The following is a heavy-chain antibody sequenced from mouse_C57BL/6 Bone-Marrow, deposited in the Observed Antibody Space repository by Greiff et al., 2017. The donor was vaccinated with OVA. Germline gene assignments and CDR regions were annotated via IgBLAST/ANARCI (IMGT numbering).Heavy chain of an antibody. D-gene: IGHD4-1*01. CDR1: GYTFTSYW. CDR2: INPSNGGT. J-gene: IGHJ3*01. Sequence: QVQLKESGTELVKPGASVKLSCKASGYTFTSYWMHWVKQRPGQGLEWIGNINPSNGGTNYNEKFKSKATLTVDKSSSTAYMQLSSLTSEDSAVYYCARGGLTGFFAYWGQGTLVTVSA. CDR3: ARGGLTGFFAY. V-gene: IGHV1-53*01.